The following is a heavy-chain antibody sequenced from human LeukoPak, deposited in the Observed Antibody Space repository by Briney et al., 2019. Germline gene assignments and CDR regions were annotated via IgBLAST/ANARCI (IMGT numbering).Heavy chain of an antibody. Sequence: SETLSLTCTVSGDSISTYYWSWIRQPPGKGLEWIGYIDYSGSTAYNPSLNGRVAVSIDACKNQLSLKLRSVTAADTAVYYCARLNGGNWGPGILVTVSS. CDR1: GDSISTYY. D-gene: IGHD4-23*01. J-gene: IGHJ4*02. V-gene: IGHV4-59*08. CDR2: IDYSGST. CDR3: ARLNGGN.